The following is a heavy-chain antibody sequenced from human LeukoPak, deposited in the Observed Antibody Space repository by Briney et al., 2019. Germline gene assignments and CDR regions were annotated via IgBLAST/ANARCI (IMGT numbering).Heavy chain of an antibody. J-gene: IGHJ6*03. CDR1: GFTFRSYG. CDR2: ISGSGDRT. Sequence: AGGSLRLSCAASGFTFRSYGMIWVRQAPGKGLEWVSGISGSGDRTYYEDSVKGRFTISRDNSKNTLYLQMNSLRAEDTAVYYCAKGSIVGATSYYYMDVWGKGTTVTISS. D-gene: IGHD1-26*01. CDR3: AKGSIVGATSYYYMDV. V-gene: IGHV3-23*01.